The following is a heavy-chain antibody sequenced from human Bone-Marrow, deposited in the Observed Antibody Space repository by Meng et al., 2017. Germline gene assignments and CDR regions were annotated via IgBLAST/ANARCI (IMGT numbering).Heavy chain of an antibody. CDR2: INPKSGDT. CDR1: GYTFPDYW. Sequence: VRLVQSWAEWKKPGASVKVSFQASGYTFPDYWLHWVRRAPGQGLEWMGRINPKSGDTHYAQRFQGRVTMTGDTSISTAYMELSGLRSDDTAMYYCARDEDISAAGKLFGDYWGQGTLVTVSS. V-gene: IGHV1-2*06. J-gene: IGHJ4*02. D-gene: IGHD6-13*01. CDR3: ARDEDISAAGKLFGDY.